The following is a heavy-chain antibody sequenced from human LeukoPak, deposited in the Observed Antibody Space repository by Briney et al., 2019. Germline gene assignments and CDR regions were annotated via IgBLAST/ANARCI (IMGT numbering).Heavy chain of an antibody. V-gene: IGHV3-53*01. CDR1: GFTFSSYW. D-gene: IGHD3-9*01. CDR2: IYSGGST. J-gene: IGHJ4*02. Sequence: RGSLRLSCAASGFTFSSYWMNWARQAPGKGLEWVSVIYSGGSTYYADSVKGRFTISRDNSKNTLYLQMNSLRAEDTAVYYCARSILTGYYLLYWGQGTLVTVSS. CDR3: ARSILTGYYLLY.